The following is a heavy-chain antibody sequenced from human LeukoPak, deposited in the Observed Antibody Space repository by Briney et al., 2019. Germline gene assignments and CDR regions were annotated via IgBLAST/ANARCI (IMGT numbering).Heavy chain of an antibody. CDR1: GGSISSYY. CDR3: ARLSREVVITGVDY. Sequence: KSSETLSLTCTVSGGSISSYYWSWIRQPPGKGLEWIGEINHSGSTNYNPSLKSRVTISVDTSKNQFSLKLSSVTAADTAVYYCARLSREVVITGVDYWGQGTLVTVSS. D-gene: IGHD3-22*01. V-gene: IGHV4-34*01. J-gene: IGHJ4*02. CDR2: INHSGST.